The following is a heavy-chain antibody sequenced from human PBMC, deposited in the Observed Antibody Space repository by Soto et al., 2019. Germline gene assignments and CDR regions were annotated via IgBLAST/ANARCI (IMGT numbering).Heavy chain of an antibody. CDR3: ARSSGSWPHNWFVP. J-gene: IGHJ5*02. V-gene: IGHV4-34*01. CDR2: IHHSGTT. D-gene: IGHD6-13*01. CDR1: GGSFSDYY. Sequence: SETLSLTCAVYGGSFSDYYWSWIRQPPGKGLEWIGEIHHSGTTNYNPSLKSRVTISVDTSKNQFSLKLSSVTAADTAVYYCARSSGSWPHNWFVPWAQGTLVTVSS.